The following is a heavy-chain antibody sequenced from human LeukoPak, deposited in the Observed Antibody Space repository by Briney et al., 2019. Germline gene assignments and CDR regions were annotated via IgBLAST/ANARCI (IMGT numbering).Heavy chain of an antibody. V-gene: IGHV4-61*02. J-gene: IGHJ4*02. Sequence: SETLSLTCTVSGGSISSGSYYWSWIRQPAGKGLEWIGRIYTSGSTNYNPSLKSRVTISVDTSKNQFSLKLSSVTAADTPAYYCARGNGYYFDYWGQGPLVTVSS. CDR2: IYTSGST. CDR1: GGSISSGSYY. CDR3: ARGNGYYFDY.